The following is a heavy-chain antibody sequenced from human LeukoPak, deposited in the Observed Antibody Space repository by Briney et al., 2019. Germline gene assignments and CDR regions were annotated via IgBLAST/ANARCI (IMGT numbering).Heavy chain of an antibody. V-gene: IGHV3-23*01. Sequence: AGGSLRLSCAASGFTFSSYAMSWVRQAPGKGLEWVSAISGSGGSTYYADSVKGRFTISRDNSKHTLYLQMNSLRAEDTAVYYCAKVLRTSYCSSTSCPADGMDVWGQGTTVTVSS. CDR3: AKVLRTSYCSSTSCPADGMDV. CDR1: GFTFSSYA. CDR2: ISGSGGST. J-gene: IGHJ6*02. D-gene: IGHD2-2*01.